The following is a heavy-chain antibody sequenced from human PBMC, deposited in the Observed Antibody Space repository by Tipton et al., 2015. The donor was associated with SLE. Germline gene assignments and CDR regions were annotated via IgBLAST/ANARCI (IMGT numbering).Heavy chain of an antibody. CDR2: IYSSGSS. Sequence: TLSLTCTVSGVSISYDYWSWIRQSAGKGLEWIARIYSSGSSDYNPSLKSRLTMSIDTSKNQVSLRLHSVTAADTAVYYCARGSDGDYVRYFDVWGRGTLVTVSS. CDR3: ARGSDGDYVRYFDV. CDR1: GVSISYDY. V-gene: IGHV4-4*07. D-gene: IGHD4-17*01. J-gene: IGHJ2*01.